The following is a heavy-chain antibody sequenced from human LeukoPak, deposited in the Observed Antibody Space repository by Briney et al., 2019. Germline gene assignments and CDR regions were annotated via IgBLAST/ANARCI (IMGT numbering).Heavy chain of an antibody. V-gene: IGHV4-59*01. CDR3: ARETPSGAGDY. Sequence: SETLSLTGTCSGGCMRSYYWSWIRQPPGKGLEWIGYIYYSGSTNYNPSLKSRVTISVDTSKNQFSLKLSSVTAADTAVYYCARETPSGAGDYWGQGTLVTGSS. D-gene: IGHD2-15*01. CDR2: IYYSGST. CDR1: GGCMRSYY. J-gene: IGHJ4*02.